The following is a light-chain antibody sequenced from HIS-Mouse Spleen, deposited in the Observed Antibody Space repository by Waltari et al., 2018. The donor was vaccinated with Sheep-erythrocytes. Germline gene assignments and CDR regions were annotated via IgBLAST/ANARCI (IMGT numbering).Light chain of an antibody. CDR2: EGS. V-gene: IGLV2-23*03. CDR1: SSDVGSYNL. Sequence: QSALTQPASVSGSPGQSITISCPATSSDVGSYNLLSWYQQHPGKAPKLMIYEGSKRPSGVSNRFSGSKSGNTASLTISGLQAEDEADYYCCSYAGSSTFHVVFGGGTKLTVL. CDR3: CSYAGSSTFHVV. J-gene: IGLJ2*01.